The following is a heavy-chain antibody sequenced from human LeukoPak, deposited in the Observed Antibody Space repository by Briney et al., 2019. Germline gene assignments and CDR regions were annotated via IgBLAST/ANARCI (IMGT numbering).Heavy chain of an antibody. Sequence: PSETLSLTCTVSGXSISSYYWSWIRQPPGKGLEWIVYIYYSGSTNYNPSLKSRVTISVDTSKNQFSLKLSSVTAADTAVYYCARSPWIQLWLSDWGQGTLVTVSS. CDR3: ARSPWIQLWLSD. CDR2: IYYSGST. CDR1: GXSISSYY. V-gene: IGHV4-59*01. J-gene: IGHJ4*02. D-gene: IGHD5-18*01.